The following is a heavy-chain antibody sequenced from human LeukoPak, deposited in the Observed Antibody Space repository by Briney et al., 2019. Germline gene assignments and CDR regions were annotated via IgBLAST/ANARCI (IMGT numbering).Heavy chain of an antibody. CDR1: GFTVSSNH. V-gene: IGHV3-30-3*01. J-gene: IGHJ4*02. CDR3: ARDRDTYYYGSGSLDY. D-gene: IGHD3-10*01. Sequence: GGSLRLSCVASGFTVSSNHMSWVRQAPGKGLEWVAVISYDGSDKYYADSVKGRFTISRDNSKNTLYLQMNSLRAEDTAVYYCARDRDTYYYGSGSLDYWGQGTLVTVSS. CDR2: ISYDGSDK.